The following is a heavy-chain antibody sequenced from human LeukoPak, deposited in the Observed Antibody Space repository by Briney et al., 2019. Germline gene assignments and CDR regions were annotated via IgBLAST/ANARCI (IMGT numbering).Heavy chain of an antibody. V-gene: IGHV5-51*01. D-gene: IGHD5-24*01. J-gene: IGHJ3*02. CDR2: IYPDDSNI. CDR1: GYYFFGYW. Sequence: GESLQISCKGSGYYFFGYWIAWGRQLPGKGQEWVGIIYPDDSNIKYSPAFQGQVTISAVKSLSTSYLQWDSLKASDTAMYYCARRDGYGAYDIWGQGTMVTVSS. CDR3: ARRDGYGAYDI.